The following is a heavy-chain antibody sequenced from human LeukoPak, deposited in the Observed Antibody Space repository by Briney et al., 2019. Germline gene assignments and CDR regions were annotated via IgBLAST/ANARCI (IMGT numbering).Heavy chain of an antibody. V-gene: IGHV3-21*01. CDR1: GFTFSSYS. J-gene: IGHJ6*03. CDR3: ARGVVESSSWYFPHYYYYYMDV. Sequence: GGSLRLSCAASGFTFSSYSMNWVRQAPGKGLEWVSSISSSSYIYYADSVKGRFTISRDNAKNSLYLQMNSLRAEDTAVYYCARGVVESSSWYFPHYYYYYMDVWGKGTTVTVSS. D-gene: IGHD6-13*01. CDR2: ISSSSYI.